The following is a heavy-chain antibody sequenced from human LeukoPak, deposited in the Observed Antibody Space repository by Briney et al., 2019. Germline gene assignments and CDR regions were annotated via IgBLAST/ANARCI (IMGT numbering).Heavy chain of an antibody. V-gene: IGHV4-39*01. CDR1: GGAISTNGYY. J-gene: IGHJ4*02. Sequence: SEPLSLTCTVSGGAISTNGYYWGWIRQPPGKGLEWIGSLYHLGSTYYNASLKSRVTMSVDTSQNQFSLRLISVTAADTAVYYCAGLVSDKRGFGYWGQGTMVTVSS. CDR3: AGLVSDKRGFGY. D-gene: IGHD3-10*01. CDR2: LYHLGST.